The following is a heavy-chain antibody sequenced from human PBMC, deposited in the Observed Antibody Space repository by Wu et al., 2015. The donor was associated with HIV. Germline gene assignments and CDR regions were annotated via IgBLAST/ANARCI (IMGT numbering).Heavy chain of an antibody. Sequence: QMQLVQSGPEVKKPGTSVKVSCKASGFTFTSSAMQWVRQARGQRLEWIGWIVVGSGNTNYAQKFQERVTITRDMSTSTAYMELSSLRSEDTAVYYCAAGGYCSGGSCPHFDIWGQGTMVTVSS. V-gene: IGHV1-58*02. CDR3: AAGGYCSGGSCPHFDI. CDR2: IVVGSGNT. D-gene: IGHD2-15*01. CDR1: GFTFTSSA. J-gene: IGHJ3*02.